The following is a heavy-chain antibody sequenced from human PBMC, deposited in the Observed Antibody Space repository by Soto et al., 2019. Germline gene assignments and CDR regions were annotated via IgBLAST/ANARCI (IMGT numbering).Heavy chain of an antibody. V-gene: IGHV4-39*01. CDR2: VYYRGST. CDR1: GDSIISGTDY. Sequence: SETLSLTCTVSGDSIISGTDYWVWIRQPPGKGLEWIGSVYYRGSTYYKPSLESRVTICVDASKNQFSLKLTSMTAADTAVYYCARHVGYCSSTSCNYYFDSWGQGALVTVSS. J-gene: IGHJ4*02. D-gene: IGHD2-2*01. CDR3: ARHVGYCSSTSCNYYFDS.